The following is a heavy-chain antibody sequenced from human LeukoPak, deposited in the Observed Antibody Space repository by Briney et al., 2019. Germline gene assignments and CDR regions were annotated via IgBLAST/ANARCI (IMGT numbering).Heavy chain of an antibody. D-gene: IGHD1-14*01. CDR1: GFTFDDYA. J-gene: IGHJ4*02. CDR2: ISYDGSNK. V-gene: IGHV3-30-3*01. CDR3: ANHAEGPDY. Sequence: GGSLRLSCAASGFTFDDYAMHWVRQAPGKGLEWVAVISYDGSNKYYADSVKGRFTISRDNSKNTLYLQMNTLRPEDTAVYYCANHAEGPDYWGQGTLVTVSS.